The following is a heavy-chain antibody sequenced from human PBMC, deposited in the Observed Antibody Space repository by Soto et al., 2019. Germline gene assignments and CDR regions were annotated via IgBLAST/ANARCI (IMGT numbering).Heavy chain of an antibody. CDR3: AKEVPGSRCFDP. CDR2: ISGSGGST. J-gene: IGHJ5*02. D-gene: IGHD1-1*01. V-gene: IGHV3-23*01. CDR1: GFTFSNYV. Sequence: EVQLLESGGGLVQSGGSLRLSCAVSGFTFSNYVMSWVRQAPGKGLEWVSAISGSGGSTYYVDSVKGRFTISRDNSKNTRYLQMSSLRAEDTAIYYCAKEVPGSRCFDPWGQGTLVTVSS.